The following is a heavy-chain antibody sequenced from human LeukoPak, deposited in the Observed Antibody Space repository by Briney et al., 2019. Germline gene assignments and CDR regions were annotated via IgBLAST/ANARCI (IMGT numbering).Heavy chain of an antibody. D-gene: IGHD3-3*01. V-gene: IGHV5-51*01. J-gene: IGHJ4*02. CDR3: ARHGLEWLLIDY. Sequence: GESLKISCQGSGYIFTSYWIGWVRQLPGKGLEWMGIIYPGDSDTRYSPSFQGQVTISDDKSISTAYLQWSSLKASDTAMYYCARHGLEWLLIDYWGQGTLVTVSS. CDR2: IYPGDSDT. CDR1: GYIFTSYW.